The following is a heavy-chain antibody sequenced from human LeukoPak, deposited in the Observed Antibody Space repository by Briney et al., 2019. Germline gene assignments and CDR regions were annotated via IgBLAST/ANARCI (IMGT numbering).Heavy chain of an antibody. V-gene: IGHV3-20*04. J-gene: IGHJ4*02. CDR1: GFTFADYG. Sequence: GGSLRLSCASSGFTFADYGMSWVRQAPGKGLEWVSGITGNGGSVGYADSMKGRFIIYRDNAKNSLYLQMNSLRDEDTALYYCARDHVGSGYYYFDSWGQGTLVTVSS. CDR3: ARDHVGSGYYYFDS. D-gene: IGHD3-22*01. CDR2: ITGNGGSV.